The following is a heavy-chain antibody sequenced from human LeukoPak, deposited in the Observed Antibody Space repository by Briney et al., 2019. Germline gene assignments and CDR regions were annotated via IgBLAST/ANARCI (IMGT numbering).Heavy chain of an antibody. CDR3: AKHSGAVADRPDY. CDR1: GFTFSFYA. CDR2: IGGGGSTT. J-gene: IGHJ4*02. Sequence: GGSLRLSCAASGFTFSFYAMSWVRQAPGKGLQWVSVIGGGGSTTSYAASVKGRFTISRDNSKNRLYRQMNSLRAEDTAIYCCAKHSGAVADRPDYWGQGTLVTVSS. V-gene: IGHV3-23*01. D-gene: IGHD6-19*01.